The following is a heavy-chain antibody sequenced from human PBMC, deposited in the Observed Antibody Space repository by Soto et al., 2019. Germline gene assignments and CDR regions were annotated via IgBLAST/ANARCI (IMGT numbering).Heavy chain of an antibody. CDR2: INSDGRGS. D-gene: IGHD2-15*01. Sequence: EVQLVESGGGLVQPGGSLRLSCAASGFTFSNYWMYWVRQAPGKGLEWVSRINSDGRGSSHADSVKGRLTISRDNVKNALYLHMDSLRAEDTAVYYCARGDCVGGTCYSLPGSFYYYIDVWGNGTPVTVFS. CDR3: ARGDCVGGTCYSLPGSFYYYIDV. J-gene: IGHJ6*03. CDR1: GFTFSNYW. V-gene: IGHV3-74*02.